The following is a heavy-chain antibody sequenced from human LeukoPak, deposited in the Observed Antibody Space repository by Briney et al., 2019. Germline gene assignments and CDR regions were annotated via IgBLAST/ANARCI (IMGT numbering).Heavy chain of an antibody. V-gene: IGHV3-11*01. CDR1: RFTVSDYY. CDR3: ARTNYYYYYMDV. J-gene: IGHJ6*03. Sequence: GGSLRLSCAASRFTVSDYYMSWVRQAPGKGLEWVSYISSSGTTIYYADSVKGRFTISRDNAKNSLYLQVNSLRAEDTAAYYCARTNYYYYYMDVWGKGTTVTISS. CDR2: ISSSGTTI.